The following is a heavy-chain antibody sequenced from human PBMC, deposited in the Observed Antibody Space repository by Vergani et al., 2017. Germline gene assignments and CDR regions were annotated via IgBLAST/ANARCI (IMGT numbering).Heavy chain of an antibody. CDR1: GFTFSSYA. V-gene: IGHV3-23*01. CDR2: ISGSGGST. CDR3: AKAGSSWYPLYYFDY. D-gene: IGHD6-13*01. J-gene: IGHJ4*02. Sequence: EVQLLESGGRLVQPGGSLRLSCAASGFTFSSYAMSWVRQAPGKGLEWVPTISGSGGSTYYADSVTGRVTISRNNSKNTLDLQMNSLSAEDTALYYCAKAGSSWYPLYYFDYWGQGTLVTVSS.